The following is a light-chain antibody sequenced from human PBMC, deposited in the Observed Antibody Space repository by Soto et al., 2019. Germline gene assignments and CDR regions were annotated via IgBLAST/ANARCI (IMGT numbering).Light chain of an antibody. Sequence: QSVLTQPASVSGSPGQSITISCTGTSSDVGGYNYVSWYQQYPGKAPKVMIYEVTNRPSGVSNRFSGSKSGNTASLTISGLQAEDEADYYCQSYDSTLSARYVFGTGTKLTVL. CDR2: EVT. CDR3: QSYDSTLSARYV. J-gene: IGLJ1*01. V-gene: IGLV2-14*01. CDR1: SSDVGGYNY.